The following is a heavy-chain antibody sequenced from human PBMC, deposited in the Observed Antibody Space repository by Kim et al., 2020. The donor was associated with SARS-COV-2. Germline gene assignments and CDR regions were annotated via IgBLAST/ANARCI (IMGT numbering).Heavy chain of an antibody. Sequence: AQKLQGRGTMTTDTSTSTAYMELRSLRSDDTAVYYCARDMSIVGDTRFDYWGQGTLVTVSS. V-gene: IGHV1-18*01. D-gene: IGHD1-26*01. CDR3: ARDMSIVGDTRFDY. J-gene: IGHJ4*02.